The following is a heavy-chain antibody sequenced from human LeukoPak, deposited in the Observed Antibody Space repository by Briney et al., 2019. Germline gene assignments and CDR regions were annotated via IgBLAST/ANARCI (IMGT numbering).Heavy chain of an antibody. V-gene: IGHV3-21*01. D-gene: IGHD3-22*01. CDR2: ISNTKTCI. CDR3: VRDGAYYDSAPYNFDF. CDR1: GFTFSSYS. Sequence: GGSLRLSCAASGFTFSSYSFNWVRQAPGKGLEWISSISNTKTCINYADSVKGRFTISRDNAKNSLFLHMTSLRAEDTAVYYCVRDGAYYDSAPYNFDFWGQGTLVAVSS. J-gene: IGHJ4*02.